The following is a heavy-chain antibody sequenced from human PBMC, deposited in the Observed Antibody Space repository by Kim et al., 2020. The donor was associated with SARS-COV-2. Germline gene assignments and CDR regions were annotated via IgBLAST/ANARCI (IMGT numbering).Heavy chain of an antibody. CDR3: ARHVLLWFGESFAGAFDI. V-gene: IGHV4-59*08. D-gene: IGHD3-10*01. CDR2: IYYSGST. J-gene: IGHJ3*02. Sequence: SETLSLTCTVSGGSISSYYWSWIRQPPGKGLEWIGYIYYSGSTNYNPSLKSRVTISLDTSKNQFSLKLSSVTAADTAVYYCARHVLLWFGESFAGAFDIWGQGTMVTVSS. CDR1: GGSISSYY.